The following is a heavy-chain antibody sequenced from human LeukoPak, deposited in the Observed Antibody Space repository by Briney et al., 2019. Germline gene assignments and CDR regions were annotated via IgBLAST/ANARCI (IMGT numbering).Heavy chain of an antibody. J-gene: IGHJ4*02. D-gene: IGHD1-14*01. V-gene: IGHV4-59*13. CDR3: ANGPEGRDY. CDR1: GGSISSFY. Sequence: SETLSLTCTVSGGSISSFYWSWIRQPPGKELEWIGHIHHSGGTNYNPSLKSRVSISLDMSKNQFSLKLNSVTAADTAMYYCANGPEGRDYWGQGTLVTVSS. CDR2: IHHSGGT.